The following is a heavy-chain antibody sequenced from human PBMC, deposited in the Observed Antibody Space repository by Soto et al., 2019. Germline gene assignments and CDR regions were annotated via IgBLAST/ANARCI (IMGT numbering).Heavy chain of an antibody. CDR1: GFTFSSYA. CDR2: ISYDGSNK. CDR3: ARDQVVVTAIRGWFDP. Sequence: QVQLVESGGGVVQPGRSLRLSCAASGFTFSSYAMHWVRQAPGKGLEWVAVISYDGSNKYYADSVKGRFTISRDNSKNTLYMQMNSLRAEDTAVDYCARDQVVVTAIRGWFDPWGQGTLVTVSS. D-gene: IGHD2-21*02. V-gene: IGHV3-30-3*01. J-gene: IGHJ5*02.